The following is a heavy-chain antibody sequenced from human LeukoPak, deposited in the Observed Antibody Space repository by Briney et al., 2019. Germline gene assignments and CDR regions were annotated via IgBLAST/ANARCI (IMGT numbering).Heavy chain of an antibody. Sequence: GGSLRLSCAASGFTFNSYAMSWVRQAAGKGLEWVSAITGSGGTTYYADSVKGRFTISRDNSKNTLYLQMNSLRAEDTAVYYCAKETVAAPPIDYWGQGTLVTVSS. D-gene: IGHD6-19*01. CDR2: ITGSGGTT. J-gene: IGHJ4*02. V-gene: IGHV3-23*01. CDR3: AKETVAAPPIDY. CDR1: GFTFNSYA.